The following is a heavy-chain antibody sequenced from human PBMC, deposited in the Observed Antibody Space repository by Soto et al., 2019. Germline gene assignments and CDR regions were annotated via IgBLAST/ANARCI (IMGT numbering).Heavy chain of an antibody. CDR3: ARLHGYCISTSCYGYYAMDV. J-gene: IGHJ6*02. CDR1: GGSITSSSYY. V-gene: IGHV4-39*01. D-gene: IGHD2-2*01. Sequence: PSETLSLTCTVSGGSITSSSYYWGWIRQPPGKGLEWIGNIYYSGSTYYNPSLKSRVTISVDTSKNQFSLKLSSVTAADTAVYYCARLHGYCISTSCYGYYAMDVWGQGTTVTVSS. CDR2: IYYSGST.